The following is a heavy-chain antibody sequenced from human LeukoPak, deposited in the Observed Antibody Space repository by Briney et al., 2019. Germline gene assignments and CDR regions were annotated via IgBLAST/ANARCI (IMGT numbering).Heavy chain of an antibody. J-gene: IGHJ6*02. D-gene: IGHD3-10*01. Sequence: ASVKVSCKASGYTFTSYGISWVRQAPGQGLEWMGWISAYNGNTNYAQKLQGRVTMTTDTSTSTAYMELRSLRSDDTAVYYCARDQIPVRYGSGSRAAYYYYGMDVWGQGPRSPSP. CDR2: ISAYNGNT. V-gene: IGHV1-18*01. CDR3: ARDQIPVRYGSGSRAAYYYYGMDV. CDR1: GYTFTSYG.